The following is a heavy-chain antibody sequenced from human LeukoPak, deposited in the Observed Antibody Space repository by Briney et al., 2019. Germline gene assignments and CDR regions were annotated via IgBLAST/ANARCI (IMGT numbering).Heavy chain of an antibody. CDR2: MNPNSGNT. CDR3: ARGPNSYGDLDY. J-gene: IGHJ4*02. CDR1: GYTFTSYD. V-gene: IGHV1-8*01. Sequence: ASVKVSCKASGYTFTSYDINWVRQATGQGLEWMGWMNPNSGNTGYAQKFQGRVTMTRDTSTSTVYMELSSLRSEDTAVYYCARGPNSYGDLDYWGQGTLVTVSS. D-gene: IGHD4-17*01.